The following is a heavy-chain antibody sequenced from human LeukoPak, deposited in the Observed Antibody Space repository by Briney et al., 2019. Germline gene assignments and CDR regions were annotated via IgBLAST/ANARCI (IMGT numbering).Heavy chain of an antibody. CDR1: GYTFTSYY. Sequence: ASVKVSCKATGYTFTSYYMHWVRQAPGQRLEWMGIINPSVGTTNYAQKFQGRVSMTRDASTTTLYMDLSSLKSDDTAVYYCTRDVSGYDTLDYWGQGTLVTVSS. V-gene: IGHV1-46*01. J-gene: IGHJ4*02. CDR2: INPSVGTT. CDR3: TRDVSGYDTLDY. D-gene: IGHD5-12*01.